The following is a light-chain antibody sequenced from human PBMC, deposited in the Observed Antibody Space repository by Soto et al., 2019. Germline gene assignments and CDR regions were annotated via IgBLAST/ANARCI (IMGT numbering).Light chain of an antibody. Sequence: QSVLTQPASVSGSPGQSITISCTGTSSDVGSYNLVSWYQQHPGKAPKLMIYEVSKRPSGVSNRFSGSKSGNTASPTISGLQAEDEADYYCCSYAGSSTYVVFGGGTQLTVL. CDR2: EVS. V-gene: IGLV2-23*02. CDR3: CSYAGSSTYVV. CDR1: SSDVGSYNL. J-gene: IGLJ2*01.